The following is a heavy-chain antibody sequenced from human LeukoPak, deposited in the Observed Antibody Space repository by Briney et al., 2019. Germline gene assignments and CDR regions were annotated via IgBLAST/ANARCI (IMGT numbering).Heavy chain of an antibody. J-gene: IGHJ4*02. V-gene: IGHV1-2*02. Sequence: GASVKVSCKASGYTFTGYYIHWIRQAPGQGLEWMGWINPNSGDTSYAQKFQGRVTMTRDTPINTAYMELSRLRSDDTAVYYCARRHIDCSTTSCYVDYRGQGTLVTVSS. D-gene: IGHD2-2*01. CDR3: ARRHIDCSTTSCYVDY. CDR2: INPNSGDT. CDR1: GYTFTGYY.